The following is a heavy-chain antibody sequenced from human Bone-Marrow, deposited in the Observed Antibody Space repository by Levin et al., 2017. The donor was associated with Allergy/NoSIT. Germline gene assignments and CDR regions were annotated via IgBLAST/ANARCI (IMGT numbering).Heavy chain of an antibody. Sequence: GESLKISCGASGFTFSGHWMSWVRQTPGKGLEWVANINPDGSQQYYVDSVKGRFTISRDNAKNSLYLHMYDLRAEDTAVYYCPRGGERVSDYWGQGTLVTVSS. V-gene: IGHV3-7*04. D-gene: IGHD3-16*01. CDR3: PRGGERVSDY. J-gene: IGHJ4*02. CDR1: GFTFSGHW. CDR2: INPDGSQQ.